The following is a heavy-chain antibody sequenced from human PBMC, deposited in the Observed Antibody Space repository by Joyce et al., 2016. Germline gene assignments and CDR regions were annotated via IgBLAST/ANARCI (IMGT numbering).Heavy chain of an antibody. Sequence: QVQLVQSGAEVKKPGASVKVSCKASGYSFTSFGINWVRQAPGQGLEWMGWISTYNGNTNSAQTFQGRVTMSTDTSTSTAYMELTSLRSDDTAVYYCARGGDILLMVYAIDYWGQGTLVTVSS. D-gene: IGHD2-8*01. V-gene: IGHV1-18*01. CDR3: ARGGDILLMVYAIDY. CDR2: ISTYNGNT. CDR1: GYSFTSFG. J-gene: IGHJ4*02.